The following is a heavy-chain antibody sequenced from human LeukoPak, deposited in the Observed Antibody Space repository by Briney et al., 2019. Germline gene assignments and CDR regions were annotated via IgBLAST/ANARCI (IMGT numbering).Heavy chain of an antibody. CDR2: IYSSGST. Sequence: PSETLSLTCTVSGASISGSGYYWGWIRQPPGKGLEWIGSIYSSGSTYYNPSLKSRVTISVDTSKNQFSLKLSSVTAADTAVYYCARALTGYYNHFDYWGQGTLVTVSS. CDR3: ARALTGYYNHFDY. CDR1: GASISGSGYY. J-gene: IGHJ4*02. V-gene: IGHV4-39*07. D-gene: IGHD3-9*01.